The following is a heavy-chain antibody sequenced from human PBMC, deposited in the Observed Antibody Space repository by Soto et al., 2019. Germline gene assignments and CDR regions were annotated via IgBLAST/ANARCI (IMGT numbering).Heavy chain of an antibody. CDR1: GGSIGSYY. V-gene: IGHV4-59*01. CDR2: IYYSGST. CDR3: AREGYSSSWYYYYAMDV. J-gene: IGHJ6*02. Sequence: QGQLQESGPGLVKPSETMSLTCTGYGGSIGSYYWNWIRQPPGKGLECIGYIYYSGSTNYNPSLKSRVTISVDTSKNQFSLKLSSVTAADTAVYYCAREGYSSSWYYYYAMDVWGQGTTVTVSS. D-gene: IGHD6-13*01.